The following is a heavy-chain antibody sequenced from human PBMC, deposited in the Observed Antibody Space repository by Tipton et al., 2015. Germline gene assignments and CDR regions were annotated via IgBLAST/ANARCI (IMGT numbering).Heavy chain of an antibody. CDR2: IYYSGST. Sequence: LSLTCTVSGGSINNYYWSWIRQPPGKGLEWIGYIYYSGSTNYNPSLKSRVTTSVDTSKNHFSLRLNSVTAADTAVYYCARTYSYDSGTDYEGDWFDPWGQGTLVTVSS. J-gene: IGHJ5*02. CDR3: ARTYSYDSGTDYEGDWFDP. CDR1: GGSINNYY. V-gene: IGHV4-59*08. D-gene: IGHD3-10*01.